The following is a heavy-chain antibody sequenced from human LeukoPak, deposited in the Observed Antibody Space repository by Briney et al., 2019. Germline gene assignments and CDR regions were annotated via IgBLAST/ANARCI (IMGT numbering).Heavy chain of an antibody. V-gene: IGHV4-39*07. D-gene: IGHD6-6*01. CDR1: GGSISSSNYY. CDR3: ARIEYSSSCDY. CDR2: IYYSGRT. Sequence: SETLSLTCTVSGGSISSSNYYWGWIRQPPGKGLECIGSIYYSGRTYYNPSLKSRVTISVDTSKTQFSLNLTSVTAADTAVYYCARIEYSSSCDYWGQGTLVTVSS. J-gene: IGHJ4*02.